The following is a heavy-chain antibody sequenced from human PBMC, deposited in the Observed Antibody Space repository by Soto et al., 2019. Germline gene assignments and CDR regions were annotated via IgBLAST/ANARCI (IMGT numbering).Heavy chain of an antibody. CDR1: GGSVSSGNAY. Sequence: QVQLQESGPGLLKPSETLSLTCNVSGGSVSSGNAYWTWIRQPPGKGLEWIGTIHDGGISNNNPSIKSRVTISLDETRNLFSLRLTSVTAEDTAVYYCAREVPAAALDYWGLGTLVTVSS. CDR2: IHDGGIS. V-gene: IGHV4-61*01. D-gene: IGHD2-2*01. CDR3: AREVPAAALDY. J-gene: IGHJ4*02.